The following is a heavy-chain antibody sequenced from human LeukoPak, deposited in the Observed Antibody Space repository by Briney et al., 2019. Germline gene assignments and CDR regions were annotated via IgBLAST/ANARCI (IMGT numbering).Heavy chain of an antibody. V-gene: IGHV3-21*01. CDR2: ISSTSSYI. D-gene: IGHD3-9*01. CDR3: AREPHYDLLTGYALGYLDL. J-gene: IGHJ2*01. CDR1: GFTFSSYS. Sequence: GGSLRLSCAASGFTFSSYSMNWVRQAPGKGLEWVSSISSTSSYIYYADSVKGRFTISRDNAKNSLFLQMSSLRAEDTAVYYCAREPHYDLLTGYALGYLDLWGRGTLLTVSS.